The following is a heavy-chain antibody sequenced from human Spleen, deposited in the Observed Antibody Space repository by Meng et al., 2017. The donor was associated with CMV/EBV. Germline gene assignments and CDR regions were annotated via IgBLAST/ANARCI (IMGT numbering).Heavy chain of an antibody. Sequence: GESLKISCKASGYTLTGYNIHWVRQAPGQGLEWMGWINPNSGGTKYAQKFQGRVTMTRDTSIRTAYMELSRLRSDDTAVYYCASHKNVLRFLEWSSDAFDIWGQGTMVTVSS. CDR2: INPNSGGT. V-gene: IGHV1-2*02. J-gene: IGHJ3*02. CDR1: GYTLTGYN. D-gene: IGHD3-3*01. CDR3: ASHKNVLRFLEWSSDAFDI.